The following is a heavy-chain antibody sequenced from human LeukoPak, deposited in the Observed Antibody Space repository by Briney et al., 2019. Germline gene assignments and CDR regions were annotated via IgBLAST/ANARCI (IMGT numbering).Heavy chain of an antibody. CDR3: AREPLPQDYYDSSGYYENAFDI. CDR2: ISSSSSYI. J-gene: IGHJ3*02. D-gene: IGHD3-22*01. V-gene: IGHV3-21*01. CDR1: GFTFSSYS. Sequence: PGGFLRLPCAASGFTFSSYSMNWVRQAPGKGLEWVSSISSSSSYIYYADSVKGRFTISRDNAKNSLYLQMNSLRAEDTAVYYCAREPLPQDYYDSSGYYENAFDIWGQGTMVTVSS.